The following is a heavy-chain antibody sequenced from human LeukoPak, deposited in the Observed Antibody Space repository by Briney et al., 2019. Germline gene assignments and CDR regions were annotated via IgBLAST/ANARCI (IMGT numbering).Heavy chain of an antibody. CDR3: AKGHGDY. CDR1: GFTFSSYG. V-gene: IGHV3-30*18. D-gene: IGHD5-12*01. Sequence: GGSLRLSCAASGFTFSSYGMHWVRQAPGKGLEWVAVISYDGSNKYYADSVKGRFTISRDNSKNTLYLQMNGLRAEDTAVYYCAKGHGDYWGQGTLVTVSS. J-gene: IGHJ4*02. CDR2: ISYDGSNK.